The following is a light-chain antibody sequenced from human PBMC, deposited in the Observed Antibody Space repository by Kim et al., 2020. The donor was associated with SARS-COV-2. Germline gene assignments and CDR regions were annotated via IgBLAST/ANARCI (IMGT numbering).Light chain of an antibody. CDR1: SGDISGYNF. V-gene: IGLV2-14*04. CDR2: DVS. J-gene: IGLJ3*02. Sequence: GQSITISCTGTSGDISGYNFVSWYQQHPGKAPKLMIYDVSKRPSGVSNRFSGSKSGNTASLTISGLQAEDEADYYCSSYTSSSTWVFGGGTQLTVL. CDR3: SSYTSSSTWV.